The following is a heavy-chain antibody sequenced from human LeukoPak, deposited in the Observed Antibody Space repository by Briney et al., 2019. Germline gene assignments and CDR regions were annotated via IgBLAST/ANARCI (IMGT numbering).Heavy chain of an antibody. CDR1: GGSISSGDYY. D-gene: IGHD1-26*01. CDR3: ARYDSGSYLGLYYFDY. J-gene: IGHJ4*02. Sequence: PSETLSLTCTVSGGSISSGDYYWSWIRQPPGKGLEWIGYIYYSGSTYYNPSLKSRVTISVDTSKNQFSLKLNSVTAADTAVYYCARYDSGSYLGLYYFDYWGQGTLVTVSS. CDR2: IYYSGST. V-gene: IGHV4-30-4*08.